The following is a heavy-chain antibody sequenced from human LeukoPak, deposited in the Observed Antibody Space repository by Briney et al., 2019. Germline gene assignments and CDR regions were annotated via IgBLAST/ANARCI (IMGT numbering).Heavy chain of an antibody. CDR1: EFTFDDYG. J-gene: IGHJ3*02. V-gene: IGHV3-20*04. CDR2: INWNGGST. Sequence: GGSLRLSCAASEFTFDDYGMGWVRQAPGKGLEWVSGINWNGGSTGYADSVKGRFTISRDNAKNSLYMQMNSLRAEDTALYYCSRDIGPHAFDIWGQGTMVTVSS. CDR3: SRDIGPHAFDI. D-gene: IGHD1-26*01.